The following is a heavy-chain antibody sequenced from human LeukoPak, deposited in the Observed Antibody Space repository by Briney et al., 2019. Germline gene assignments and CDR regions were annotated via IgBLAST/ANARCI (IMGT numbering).Heavy chain of an antibody. Sequence: ASVKVSCKVSGYTLTELSMHWVRQAPGEGLEWMGGFDPEDGETIYAQKFQGRVTMTEDTSTDTAYMELSSLRSEDTAVYYCAIPRYSGYDFDYWGQGTLVTVSS. CDR3: AIPRYSGYDFDY. J-gene: IGHJ4*02. CDR2: FDPEDGET. V-gene: IGHV1-24*01. D-gene: IGHD5-12*01. CDR1: GYTLTELS.